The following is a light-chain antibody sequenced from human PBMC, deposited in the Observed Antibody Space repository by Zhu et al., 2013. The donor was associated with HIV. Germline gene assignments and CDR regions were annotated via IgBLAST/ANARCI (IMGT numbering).Light chain of an antibody. CDR1: QSVNSN. CDR3: QQYNNWLLT. J-gene: IGKJ4*01. CDR2: GAS. V-gene: IGKV3-15*01. Sequence: EIVMTQSPDILSVSPGQRATFSCRASQSVNSNLAWYQQKPGQSPRLLIYGASTRATGIPATFSGSGSGTEFTLTISSLQSEDSAVYYCQQYNNWLLTFGGGTKVEIK.